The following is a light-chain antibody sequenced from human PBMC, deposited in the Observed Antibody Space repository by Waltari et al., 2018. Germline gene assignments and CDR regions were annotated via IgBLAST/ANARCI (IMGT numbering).Light chain of an antibody. CDR1: SSTLGHTF. J-gene: IGLJ2*01. CDR2: DDN. V-gene: IGLV1-51*01. CDR3: GTWDSSLSVVV. Sequence: QPVFTQPPSVSAAPGPTVPIPCAGSSSTLGHTFVFWYQQLPGTAPKLLIYDDNERPSGIPDRFSGSKSGTSATLGITGLQTGDEADYYCGTWDSSLSVVVFGGGTKVTVL.